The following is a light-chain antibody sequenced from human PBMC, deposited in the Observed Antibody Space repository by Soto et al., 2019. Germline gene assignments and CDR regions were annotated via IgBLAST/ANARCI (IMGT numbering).Light chain of an antibody. J-gene: IGLJ3*02. Sequence: QSVLTQPPSVTGAPGQGITISCTGTRSNLGAGYDVHWYQQLPGAAPKLLIYANNKRPSGVLDRFSGSKSGTSASLAITGLQAEDEADYYCQSYDISLSGAWVFGGGTKLTVL. CDR3: QSYDISLSGAWV. V-gene: IGLV1-40*01. CDR1: RSNLGAGYD. CDR2: ANN.